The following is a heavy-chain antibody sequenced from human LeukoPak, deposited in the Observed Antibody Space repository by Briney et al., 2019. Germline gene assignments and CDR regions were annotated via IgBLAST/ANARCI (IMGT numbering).Heavy chain of an antibody. Sequence: ASVKVSCKASGYTFTDYYIHWVRQAPGQGLEWMGWINPNSGGTNYAQEFQGRVTMTRDTPISTAYMELSSLRSDDTAVYYCARCFRGSGGDCYPGYFDYWGQGTLVTVSS. J-gene: IGHJ4*02. V-gene: IGHV1-2*02. CDR1: GYTFTDYY. D-gene: IGHD2-21*02. CDR2: INPNSGGT. CDR3: ARCFRGSGGDCYPGYFDY.